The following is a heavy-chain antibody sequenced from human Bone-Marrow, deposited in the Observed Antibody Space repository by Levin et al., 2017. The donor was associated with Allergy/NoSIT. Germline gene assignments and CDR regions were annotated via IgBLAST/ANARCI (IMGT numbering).Heavy chain of an antibody. CDR2: ISYSGTT. J-gene: IGHJ4*02. D-gene: IGHD4-17*01. Sequence: ESLKISCTVSSGSINYYYWSWIRQPPGKGLEWIGDISYSGTTRYSPSVRSRLSISVDTSKNQVSLQLTSVTAADSAVYYCAREVSTTAGAFDIWGQGALVTVSS. CDR1: SGSINYYY. CDR3: AREVSTTAGAFDI. V-gene: IGHV4-59*01.